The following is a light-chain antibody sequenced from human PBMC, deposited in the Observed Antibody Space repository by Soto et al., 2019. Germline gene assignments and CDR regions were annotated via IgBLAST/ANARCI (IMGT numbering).Light chain of an antibody. Sequence: DIQMTQSPSTLSASVGDRVTITCRASQSISSWLAWYQQKPGNAPKVLIYDASSLESGVPSRFSGSGSGTEFTLTISSLQPDDFATYYCQQYSSYWTFGQGTKVEIK. CDR1: QSISSW. CDR3: QQYSSYWT. CDR2: DAS. J-gene: IGKJ1*01. V-gene: IGKV1-5*01.